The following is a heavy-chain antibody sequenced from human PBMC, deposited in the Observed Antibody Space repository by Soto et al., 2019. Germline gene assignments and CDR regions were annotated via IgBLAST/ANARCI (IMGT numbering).Heavy chain of an antibody. CDR1: GYTFPRYG. D-gene: IGHD1-1*01. Sequence: QVHLVQSGAEVKKPGASVKVSCKGSGYTFPRYGITWVRQAPGQGLEWMGWISAHNGNTDYAQKLQGRVTVTRDTATSTADRELRSLRSDDTAVYYCARGRYGDYWGQGALVTVSS. V-gene: IGHV1-18*01. CDR2: ISAHNGNT. J-gene: IGHJ4*02. CDR3: ARGRYGDY.